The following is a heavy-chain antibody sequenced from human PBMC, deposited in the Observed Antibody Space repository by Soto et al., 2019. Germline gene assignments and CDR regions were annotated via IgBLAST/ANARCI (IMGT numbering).Heavy chain of an antibody. D-gene: IGHD3-22*01. CDR3: ARGMWLTSDGGPTGENSNEMAV. CDR2: ILAIFGKA. CDR1: GDPFSSYT. V-gene: IGHV1-69*13. Sequence: GASVKVSCQASGDPFSSYTFSWVRQAPGQGLQWMGGILAIFGKANYAQKFQGRVTITADESTTTVYMELSSLRSEDTALLYCARGMWLTSDGGPTGENSNEMAVWGQGPRVTVSS. J-gene: IGHJ6*02.